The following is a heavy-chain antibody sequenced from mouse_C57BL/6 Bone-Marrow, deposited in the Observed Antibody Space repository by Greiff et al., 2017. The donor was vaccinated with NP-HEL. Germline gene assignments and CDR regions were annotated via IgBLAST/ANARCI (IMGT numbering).Heavy chain of an antibody. CDR2: IYPSDSET. J-gene: IGHJ2*01. CDR1: GYTFTSYW. CDR3: AQLRLQSHDY. Sequence: VQLQQPGAELVRPGSSVKLSCKASGYTFTSYWMDWVKQRPGQGLEWIGNIYPSDSETHYNQKFKDKATLTVDKSSSTAYMQLSSLTSEDSAVYYCAQLRLQSHDYWGQGTTLTVSS. D-gene: IGHD3-2*02. V-gene: IGHV1-61*01.